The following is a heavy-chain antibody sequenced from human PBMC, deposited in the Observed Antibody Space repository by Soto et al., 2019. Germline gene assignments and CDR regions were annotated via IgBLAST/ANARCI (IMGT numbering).Heavy chain of an antibody. CDR2: ISYKGTP. CDR1: GGSISSSGYY. D-gene: IGHD1-1*01. CDR3: ARDLTISSTDGPLDP. Sequence: SETLSLTCTVSGGSISSSGYYWGWIRQPPGKGLEWIGSISYKGTPYYDPSLKSRVTISVDMSKNQFSLNLSAVTAADTAVFYCARDLTISSTDGPLDPWGHGTLVTVSS. V-gene: IGHV4-39*02. J-gene: IGHJ5*02.